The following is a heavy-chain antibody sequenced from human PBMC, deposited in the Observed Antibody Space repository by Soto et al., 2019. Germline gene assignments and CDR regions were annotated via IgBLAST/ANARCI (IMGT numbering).Heavy chain of an antibody. Sequence: VQLVQSETEVRKPGSSVKLSCKTSGDSFHNYAISWVRQAPGQGLEWMGGIIPIMNLGRYAEKFQGRVTISATDSTGTAYLEATSLRSEDTATYYCATAAASTPGGSLDVWGLGTTVYVSS. D-gene: IGHD3-16*01. J-gene: IGHJ6*02. V-gene: IGHV1-69*01. CDR1: GDSFHNYA. CDR2: IIPIMNLG. CDR3: ATAAASTPGGSLDV.